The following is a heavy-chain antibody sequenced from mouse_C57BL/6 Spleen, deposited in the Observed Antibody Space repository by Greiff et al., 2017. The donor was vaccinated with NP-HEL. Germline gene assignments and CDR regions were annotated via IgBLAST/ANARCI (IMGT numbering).Heavy chain of an antibody. J-gene: IGHJ4*01. CDR2: ISSGSSTI. CDR3: ARTYGNFYAMDY. CDR1: GFTFSDYG. Sequence: DVKLVESGGGLVKPGGSLKLSCAASGFTFSDYGMHWVRQAPEKGLEWVAYISSGSSTIYYADTVKGRFTISRDNAKNTLFLQMTSLRSEDTAMYYCARTYGNFYAMDYWGQGTSVTVSS. D-gene: IGHD2-1*01. V-gene: IGHV5-17*01.